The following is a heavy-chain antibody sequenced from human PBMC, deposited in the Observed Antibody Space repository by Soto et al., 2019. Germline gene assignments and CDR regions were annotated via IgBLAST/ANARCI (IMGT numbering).Heavy chain of an antibody. Sequence: EVQLVESGGGLVQPGGSLRLSCAASGFTVSSNYMSWVRQAPGKGLEWVSVIYSGGSTYYADSVKGRFTISRDNSKNTLYLQMNSLRAEDTAVYYCAREWGSAVAGYGSFDYWGQGTLVTVSS. CDR3: AREWGSAVAGYGSFDY. V-gene: IGHV3-66*01. CDR1: GFTVSSNY. J-gene: IGHJ4*02. CDR2: IYSGGST. D-gene: IGHD6-19*01.